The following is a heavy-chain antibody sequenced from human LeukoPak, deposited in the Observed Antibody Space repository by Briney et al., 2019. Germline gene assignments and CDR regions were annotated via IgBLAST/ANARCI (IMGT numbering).Heavy chain of an antibody. CDR1: GYTFTSYA. CDR2: INAGNGNT. J-gene: IGHJ4*02. V-gene: IGHV1-3*01. CDR3: AREELGGARGIDY. Sequence: ASVKVSCKASGYTFTSYAMHWVRQAPGQRLEWMGWINAGNGNTKYSQKFQGRVTITRDTSASTAYMELSSLRSEDTAVYYCAREELGGARGIDYWGQGILVTVSS. D-gene: IGHD2/OR15-2a*01.